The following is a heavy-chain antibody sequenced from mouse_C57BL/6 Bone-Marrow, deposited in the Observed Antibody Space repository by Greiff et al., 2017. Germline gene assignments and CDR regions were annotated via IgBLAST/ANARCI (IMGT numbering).Heavy chain of an antibody. CDR1: GFTFSSYG. D-gene: IGHD3-2*02. J-gene: IGHJ2*01. Sequence: EVKLMESGGDLVKPGGSLKLSCAASGFTFSSYGMSWVRQTPDKRLEWVATICSGGGYTYYPDSVKGRFTISRDNAKNTLYMQMSSLKSEDTAMYYCARRSDSSGDFDYWGQGTTLTVSS. V-gene: IGHV5-6*02. CDR3: ARRSDSSGDFDY. CDR2: ICSGGGYT.